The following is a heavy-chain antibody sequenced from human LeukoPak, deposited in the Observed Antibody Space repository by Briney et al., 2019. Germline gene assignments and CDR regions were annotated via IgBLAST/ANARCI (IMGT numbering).Heavy chain of an antibody. CDR2: ISAYNGNT. Sequence: ASVKVSCKASGYTFTSYGISWVRQTPGQGLEWMGWISAYNGNTNYAQKLQGRVTMTTDTSTSTAYMELRSLRSDDTAVYYCASSAGYDILTAYLLDYWGQGTLVTVSS. V-gene: IGHV1-18*01. CDR3: ASSAGYDILTAYLLDY. D-gene: IGHD3-9*01. J-gene: IGHJ4*02. CDR1: GYTFTSYG.